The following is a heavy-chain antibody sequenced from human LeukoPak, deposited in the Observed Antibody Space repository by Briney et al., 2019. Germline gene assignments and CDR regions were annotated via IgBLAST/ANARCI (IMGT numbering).Heavy chain of an antibody. CDR1: GFPFSTHS. CDR3: VRDKYYRTNYAYCDS. CDR2: ISAGGDFV. Sequence: GGCLRLAWAASGFPFSTHSPDWVRQAPGKGLGWVSSISAGGDFVSYGDSVKGRFTMSRDNAKISLHLHMDSLTAEDTAVYYCVRDKYYRTNYAYCDSWGHGTLVPVSS. V-gene: IGHV3-21*01. D-gene: IGHD3-16*01. J-gene: IGHJ5*01.